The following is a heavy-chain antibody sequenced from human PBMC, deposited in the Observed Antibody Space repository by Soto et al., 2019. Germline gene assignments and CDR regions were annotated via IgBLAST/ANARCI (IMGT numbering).Heavy chain of an antibody. V-gene: IGHV3-48*03. D-gene: IGHD6-13*01. CDR2: ISSSGSTI. CDR3: ARDQEAGSFFPYYYGMDV. Sequence: GGSLRLSCATSGFTFSSYEMNWVRQAPGKGLEWVSYISSSGSTIYYADSVKGRFTISRDNAKNSLYLQMDSLRAEDTVVYYCARDQEAGSFFPYYYGMDVWGQGTTVTVSS. J-gene: IGHJ6*02. CDR1: GFTFSSYE.